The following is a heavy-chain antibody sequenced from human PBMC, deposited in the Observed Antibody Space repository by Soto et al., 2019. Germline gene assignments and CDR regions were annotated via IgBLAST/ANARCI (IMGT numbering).Heavy chain of an antibody. J-gene: IGHJ6*03. V-gene: IGHV3-33*01. Sequence: GGSLRLSCAASGFTFSSYGMHWVRQAPGKGLEWVAVIWYDGSNKYYADSVKGRFTISRDNSKNTLYLQMNSLRAEDTAVYYCAGGVDYGSGSYCQSCYMDVWGKGTTVTVSS. CDR1: GFTFSSYG. CDR2: IWYDGSNK. CDR3: AGGVDYGSGSYCQSCYMDV. D-gene: IGHD3-10*01.